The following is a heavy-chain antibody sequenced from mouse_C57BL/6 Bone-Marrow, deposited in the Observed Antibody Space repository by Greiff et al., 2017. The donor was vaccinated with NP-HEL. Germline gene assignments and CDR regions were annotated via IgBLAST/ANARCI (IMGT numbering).Heavy chain of an antibody. CDR2: ISDGGSYT. Sequence: EVKVVESGGGLVKPGGSLKLSCAASGFTFSSYAMSWVRQTPEKRLEWVGTISDGGSYTYYPDNVKGRFTISRDNAKNNLYLQMSHLKSEDTAMYYCAREPGSSYVYYYAMDYWGQGTSVTVSS. D-gene: IGHD1-1*01. CDR1: GFTFSSYA. J-gene: IGHJ4*01. V-gene: IGHV5-4*01. CDR3: AREPGSSYVYYYAMDY.